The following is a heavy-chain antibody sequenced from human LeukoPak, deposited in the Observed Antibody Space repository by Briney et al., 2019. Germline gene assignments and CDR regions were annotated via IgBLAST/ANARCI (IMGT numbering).Heavy chain of an antibody. CDR1: VGTFSSYA. Sequence: SVKVSCKASVGTFSSYAISWVRQAPGQGLEWMGGIIPIFGTANYAQKFQGRVTITADESTSTAYMELSSLRSEDTAVYYCAIRRRIAAAGTPPNDYWGQGTLVTVSS. V-gene: IGHV1-69*01. J-gene: IGHJ4*02. D-gene: IGHD6-13*01. CDR3: AIRRRIAAAGTPPNDY. CDR2: IIPIFGTA.